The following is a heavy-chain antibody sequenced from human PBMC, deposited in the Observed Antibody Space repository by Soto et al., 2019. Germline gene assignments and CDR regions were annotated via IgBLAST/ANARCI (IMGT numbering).Heavy chain of an antibody. D-gene: IGHD6-19*01. Sequence: ASVKVSCKASGYTFTSYGISWVRQAHRQRLEWMGWISAYNGNTNYAQKLQGRVTMTTDTSTSTAYMELRSLRSDDTAVYYCARALAVAGTGPYYYYGMDVWGQGTTVTVSS. J-gene: IGHJ6*02. CDR2: ISAYNGNT. CDR1: GYTFTSYG. CDR3: ARALAVAGTGPYYYYGMDV. V-gene: IGHV1-18*01.